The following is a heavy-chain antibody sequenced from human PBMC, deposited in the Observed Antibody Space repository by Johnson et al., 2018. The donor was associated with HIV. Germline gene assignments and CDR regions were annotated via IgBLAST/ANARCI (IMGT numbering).Heavy chain of an antibody. CDR1: GFTFDDYG. CDR2: INWNGGST. J-gene: IGHJ3*02. D-gene: IGHD1-26*01. Sequence: VQLVESGGGVVRPGGSLRLSCAASGFTFDDYGMSWVRQAPGKGLEWVSGINWNGGSTGYADSVKGRFTISRDNAKNSLYLQMSSLRAEDTALYFCARQFRSVGAPDAFDIWGQGTMVTVSS. V-gene: IGHV3-20*04. CDR3: ARQFRSVGAPDAFDI.